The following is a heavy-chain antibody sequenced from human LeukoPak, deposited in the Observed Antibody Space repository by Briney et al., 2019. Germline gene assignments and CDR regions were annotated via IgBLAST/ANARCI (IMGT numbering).Heavy chain of an antibody. CDR3: ATVAGGGYDAPYYFDY. V-gene: IGHV4-34*01. CDR1: GGSFSGYY. D-gene: IGHD5-12*01. J-gene: IGHJ4*02. CDR2: INHSGST. Sequence: SETLSLTCAVYGGSFSGYYWSWIRQPPGKGLKWIGEINHSGSTNYNPSLKSRVTISVDTSKNQFSLKLSSVTAADTAVYYCATVAGGGYDAPYYFDYWGQGTLVTVSS.